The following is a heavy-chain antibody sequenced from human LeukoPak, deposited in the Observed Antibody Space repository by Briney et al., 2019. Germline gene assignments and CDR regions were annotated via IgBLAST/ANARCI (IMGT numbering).Heavy chain of an antibody. J-gene: IGHJ3*02. CDR2: IYPGDSDT. D-gene: IGHD3-9*01. V-gene: IGHV5-51*01. CDR3: ARTDSGVRYFDWLPDAFDI. CDR1: GYSFTSYW. Sequence: GESLKISCKGSGYSFTSYWIGWVRQMPGKGLEWMGIIYPGDSDTRYSPSFQVQVTISADKSISTAYLQWSSLKASDTAMYYCARTDSGVRYFDWLPDAFDIWGQGTMVTVSS.